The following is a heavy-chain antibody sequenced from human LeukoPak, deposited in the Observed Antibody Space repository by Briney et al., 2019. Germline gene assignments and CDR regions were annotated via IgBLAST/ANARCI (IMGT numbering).Heavy chain of an antibody. D-gene: IGHD2-15*01. CDR3: ARGYCSGGSCYATSISFDY. J-gene: IGHJ4*02. Sequence: ASVKVSCKASGYTFTGYYMHWVRQAPGQGLEWMGRINPNSGGTNYAQKFQGRVTMTRDTSISTAYMELSRLRSEDTAVYYCARGYCSGGSCYATSISFDYWGQGTLVTVSS. CDR1: GYTFTGYY. CDR2: INPNSGGT. V-gene: IGHV1-2*06.